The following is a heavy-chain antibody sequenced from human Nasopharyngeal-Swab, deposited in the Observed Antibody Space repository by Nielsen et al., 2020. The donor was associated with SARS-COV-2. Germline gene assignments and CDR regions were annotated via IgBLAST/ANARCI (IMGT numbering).Heavy chain of an antibody. J-gene: IGHJ6*03. V-gene: IGHV3-13*01. CDR2: IGTEGDT. CDR3: ARARGINLGLGVVGDMDV. D-gene: IGHD3-3*01. CDR1: GFTFSSYD. Sequence: GESLKISCAASGFTFSSYDMHWVRQVTVKGLEWVSSIGTEGDTHHPDSVTGRFTISRENAKSSLYLQMNIVRAEDTGVYYCARARGINLGLGVVGDMDVWGKGTTVTVSS.